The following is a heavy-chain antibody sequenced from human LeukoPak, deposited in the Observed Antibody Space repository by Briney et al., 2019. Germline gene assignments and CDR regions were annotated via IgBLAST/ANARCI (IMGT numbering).Heavy chain of an antibody. CDR1: RFTFSDTW. Sequence: GGSLRLSCAASRFTFSDTWMTWVRQAPGKGLECVGFIQSKTDGGTTDSATPVKGRFTVSRDDSKSTLYLQMNSLKTEDTAVYYCITWSSQFDYWGQGTLVTVSS. D-gene: IGHD3-16*01. J-gene: IGHJ4*02. CDR2: IQSKTDGGTT. CDR3: ITWSSQFDY. V-gene: IGHV3-15*01.